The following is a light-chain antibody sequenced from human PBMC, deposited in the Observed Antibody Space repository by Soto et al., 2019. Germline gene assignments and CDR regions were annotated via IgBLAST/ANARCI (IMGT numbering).Light chain of an antibody. CDR1: SDVGGYNY. Sequence: QSALTQPASVSGSPGQSITISCTGISDVGGYNYVSWFQQHPGKVPKLMIYDVTNRPSGVSNRFSGSKSGNTASLTISGLQAEDEADYYCSSYTSSSTVLFGGGTKLTVL. CDR2: DVT. V-gene: IGLV2-14*03. CDR3: SSYTSSSTVL. J-gene: IGLJ2*01.